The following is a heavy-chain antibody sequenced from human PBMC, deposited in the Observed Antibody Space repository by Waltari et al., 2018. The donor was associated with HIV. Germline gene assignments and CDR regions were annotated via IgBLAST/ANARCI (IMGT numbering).Heavy chain of an antibody. J-gene: IGHJ5*02. CDR3: TKDPVTAVGNINWFDP. D-gene: IGHD6-13*01. V-gene: IGHV3-23*01. CDR1: GFSFSIYA. Sequence: EVQLLESGGGVVQPGGSLRLSCRASGFSFSIYAMNWVRQAPGKGLEWVSGISGSGDNRYYADSVKGRFTISRDNSKNKVFLQMKSLRPEDTAFYYCTKDPVTAVGNINWFDPWGQGTLVTVSS. CDR2: ISGSGDNR.